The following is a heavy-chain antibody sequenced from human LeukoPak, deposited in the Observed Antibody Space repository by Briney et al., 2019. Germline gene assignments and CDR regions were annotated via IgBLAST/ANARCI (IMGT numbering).Heavy chain of an antibody. Sequence: ASVKVSCEASGYTFTSYYMHWVRQAPGQGLEWMGIINPSGGSTSYAQKFQGRVTMTRDTSTSTVYMELSSLRSEDTAVYYCARDPSSTSWNYYYYGMDVWGQGTTVTVSS. CDR2: INPSGGST. CDR3: ARDPSSTSWNYYYYGMDV. D-gene: IGHD2-2*01. J-gene: IGHJ6*02. CDR1: GYTFTSYY. V-gene: IGHV1-46*01.